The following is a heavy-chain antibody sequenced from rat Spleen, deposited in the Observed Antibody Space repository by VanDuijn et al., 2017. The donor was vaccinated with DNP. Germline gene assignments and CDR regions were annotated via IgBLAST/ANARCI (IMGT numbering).Heavy chain of an antibody. CDR2: FSTRGDDT. V-gene: IGHV5-25*01. D-gene: IGHD1-11*01. CDR1: GFTFSDYY. CDR3: TRVNYGGYYYVMDA. Sequence: EVQLVESDGGLVQPGRSLKVSCAVSGFTFSDYYMAWVRQAPTKGLEWVATFSTRGDDTYYRDSVRGRFTISRDNAKSTLYLQINNLRSEDTATYYCTRVNYGGYYYVMDAWGQGASVTVSS. J-gene: IGHJ4*01.